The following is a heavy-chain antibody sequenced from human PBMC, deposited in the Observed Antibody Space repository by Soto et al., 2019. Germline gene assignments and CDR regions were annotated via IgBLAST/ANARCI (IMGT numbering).Heavy chain of an antibody. CDR2: IIPIFGTA. CDR1: GGTFSSYA. Sequence: QVQLVQSGAEVKKPGSSVTVSCKASGGTFSSYAISWVRQAPGQGLEWMGGIIPIFGTANYAQKFQGRVTITADKSTSTAYLELSSLRSEDTAVYYCARGGSSGRRHGMDVWGQGTTVTVSS. CDR3: ARGGSSGRRHGMDV. V-gene: IGHV1-69*06. J-gene: IGHJ6*02. D-gene: IGHD3-22*01.